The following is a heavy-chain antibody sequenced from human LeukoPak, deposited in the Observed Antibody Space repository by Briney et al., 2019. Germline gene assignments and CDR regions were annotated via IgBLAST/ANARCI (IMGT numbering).Heavy chain of an antibody. CDR3: ARDLGEGYFDY. Sequence: SQTLSLTCTVSGGSNSSGGYYWAWIRRPQGKGLEWIGYIYHSGSTYYNPSLKSRVTISVDRSKNQFSLKLSSVTAADTAVYYCARDLGEGYFDYWGQGTLVTVSS. CDR2: IYHSGST. V-gene: IGHV4-30-2*01. CDR1: GGSNSSGGYY. J-gene: IGHJ4*02.